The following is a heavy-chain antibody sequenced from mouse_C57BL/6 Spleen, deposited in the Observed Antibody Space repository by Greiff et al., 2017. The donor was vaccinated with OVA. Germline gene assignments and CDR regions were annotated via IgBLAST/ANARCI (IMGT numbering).Heavy chain of an antibody. CDR3: AISNWEEDYFDY. V-gene: IGHV5-17*01. D-gene: IGHD4-1*01. J-gene: IGHJ2*01. CDR2: ISSGSSTI. CDR1: GFTFSDYG. Sequence: EVHLVESGGGLVKPGGSLKLSCAASGFTFSDYGMHWVRQAPEKGLEWVAYISSGSSTIYYADTVKGRFTISRDNAKNTLFLQMTSLRSEDTAMYYCAISNWEEDYFDYWGQGTTLTVSS.